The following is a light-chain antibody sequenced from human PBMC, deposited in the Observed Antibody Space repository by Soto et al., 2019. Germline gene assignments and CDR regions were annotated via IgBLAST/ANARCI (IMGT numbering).Light chain of an antibody. CDR3: QQSYSTPPWT. J-gene: IGKJ1*01. V-gene: IGKV1-39*01. CDR2: DAS. Sequence: DIQLTRSPSSLSASVGDKVTITCRASQSIRSYLNWVQQKPGKAPKLLIYDASSLQTGVPSRFSGSGSGTDFSLTISSLQPEDFATYYCQQSYSTPPWTFGQGTKVEIK. CDR1: QSIRSY.